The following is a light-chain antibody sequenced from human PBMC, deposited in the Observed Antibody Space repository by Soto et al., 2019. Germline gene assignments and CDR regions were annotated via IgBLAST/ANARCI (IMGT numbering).Light chain of an antibody. CDR3: CSYAGTYTFV. V-gene: IGLV2-11*01. Sequence: QSVLTQPRSVSGSPGESVTISCTGTSSDVGGYNYVSWYQQQPDKAPKLMIYDVTKRPSGVPDRFSGSKSDNMASLTISGLQAEDEADYYCCSYAGTYTFVFGTGTKVTVL. J-gene: IGLJ1*01. CDR2: DVT. CDR1: SSDVGGYNY.